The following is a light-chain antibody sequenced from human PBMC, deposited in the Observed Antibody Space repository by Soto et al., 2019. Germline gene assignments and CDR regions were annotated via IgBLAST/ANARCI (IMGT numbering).Light chain of an antibody. CDR1: QSISDT. CDR2: GAS. V-gene: IGKV3-15*01. Sequence: DIEMTKSPATLSVSPGGIATLSCRAIQSISDTLAWYQQKPGQAPRLLIYGASTRATGIPARFSGSGSGTEFTLTISSLQSEDFAVYYCQQYNNWPWTFGQGTKVDIK. J-gene: IGKJ1*01. CDR3: QQYNNWPWT.